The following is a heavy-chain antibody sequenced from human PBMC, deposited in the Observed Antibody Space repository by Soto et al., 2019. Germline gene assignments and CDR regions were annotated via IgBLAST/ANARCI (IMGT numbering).Heavy chain of an antibody. CDR3: ARGIRFRVEVFDY. CDR1: GGSISSGGYY. CDR2: IYYSGST. D-gene: IGHD2-15*01. V-gene: IGHV4-31*03. Sequence: TLSLTCTVSGGSISSGGYYWSWIRQHPGKGLEWIGYIYYSGSTYYNPSLKSRVTISVDTSKNQFSLKLSSVTAADTAVYYCARGIRFRVEVFDYWGQGTLVTVSS. J-gene: IGHJ4*02.